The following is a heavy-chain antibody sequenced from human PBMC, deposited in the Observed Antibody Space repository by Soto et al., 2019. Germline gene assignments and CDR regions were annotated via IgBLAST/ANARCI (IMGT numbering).Heavy chain of an antibody. CDR3: ARDDIVVVPAAIFLDSYGMDV. Sequence: SVKVSCKTSGGTFSSYAISWVRQAPGQGLEWMGGIVPLFRTTNYAQKFQGRVTITADTSTYTVYMELSRLRSDDTAVYYCARDDIVVVPAAIFLDSYGMDVWGQGTTVTVSS. CDR1: GGTFSSYA. V-gene: IGHV1-69*06. D-gene: IGHD2-2*01. CDR2: IVPLFRTT. J-gene: IGHJ6*02.